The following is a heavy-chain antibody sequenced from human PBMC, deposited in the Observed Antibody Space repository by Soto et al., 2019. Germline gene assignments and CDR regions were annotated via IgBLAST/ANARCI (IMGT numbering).Heavy chain of an antibody. CDR3: ARGRADQTYYYCGMDV. CDR1: GGSFRGYY. CDR2: INHSGST. J-gene: IGHJ6*02. Sequence: SDTLSLTCAVDGGSFRGYYWSWILQPPGKGLEWIGEINHSGSTNYNPSLKSRVTISVDTSKNQFSLKLSSVTAADTAVYYCARGRADQTYYYCGMDVWGQGTTFTVSS. D-gene: IGHD2-2*01. V-gene: IGHV4-34*01.